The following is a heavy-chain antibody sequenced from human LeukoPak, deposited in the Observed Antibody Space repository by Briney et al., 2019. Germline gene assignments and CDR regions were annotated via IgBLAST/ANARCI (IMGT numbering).Heavy chain of an antibody. J-gene: IGHJ4*02. D-gene: IGHD5-12*01. CDR3: STGGYD. Sequence: GGSLRLSCAASGFTFISAWMSWIRQTPGKGLEWVGRIKSKTDGGAAEYAAPVQGRFTISRDDSKNTVDLQMNSLKTEDTAVYYCSTGGYDWGQGTLVTVSS. CDR2: IKSKTDGGAA. V-gene: IGHV3-15*01. CDR1: GFTFISAW.